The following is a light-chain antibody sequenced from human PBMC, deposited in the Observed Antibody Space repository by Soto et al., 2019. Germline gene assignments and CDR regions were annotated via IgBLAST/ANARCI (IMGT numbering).Light chain of an antibody. Sequence: DIQMTQSPSTLSASVGDRVTITCRASQTISSWLAWYQQKPGKAPKLLIYKASILESGVPSRFSGRGSGTKIPLHHRRPAADDFSTYFRQQYNTYWTFGQGTKVEI. CDR3: QQYNTYWT. CDR2: KAS. CDR1: QTISSW. J-gene: IGKJ1*01. V-gene: IGKV1-5*03.